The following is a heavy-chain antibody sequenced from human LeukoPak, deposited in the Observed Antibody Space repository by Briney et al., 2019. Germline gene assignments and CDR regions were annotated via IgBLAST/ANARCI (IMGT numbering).Heavy chain of an antibody. CDR2: INPNSGGT. J-gene: IGHJ3*02. D-gene: IGHD3-22*01. Sequence: ASVKVSCKASGYTFTSYDINWVRQATGQGLEWMGWINPNSGGTNYAQKFQGRVTMTRDTSISTAYMELSRLRSDDTAVYYCASLYYYDSSASPGAFDIWGQGTMVTVSS. V-gene: IGHV1-2*02. CDR1: GYTFTSYD. CDR3: ASLYYYDSSASPGAFDI.